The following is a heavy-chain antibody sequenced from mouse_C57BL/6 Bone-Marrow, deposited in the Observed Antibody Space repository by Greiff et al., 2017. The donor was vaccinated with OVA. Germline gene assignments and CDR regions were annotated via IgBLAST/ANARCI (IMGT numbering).Heavy chain of an antibody. CDR1: GYAFTNYL. CDR2: INPGSGGT. Sequence: VQLQQSGAELVRPGTSVKVSCKASGYAFTNYLIEWVKQRPGQGLEWIGVINPGSGGTNYNEKFKGKATLTADKSSSTAYMQLSSLTSEDSAVYFCARGLTFAYWGQGTLVTVSA. J-gene: IGHJ3*01. D-gene: IGHD6-1*01. CDR3: ARGLTFAY. V-gene: IGHV1-54*01.